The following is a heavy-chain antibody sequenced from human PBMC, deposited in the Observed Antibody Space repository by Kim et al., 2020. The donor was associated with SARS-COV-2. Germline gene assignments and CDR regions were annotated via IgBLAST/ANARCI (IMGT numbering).Heavy chain of an antibody. CDR2: IRSKAYGGTT. Sequence: GGSLRLSCTASGFTFGDYAMSWFRQAPGKGLEWVGFIRSKAYGGTTEYAASVKGRFTISRDDSKSIAYLQMNSLKTEDTAVYYCTREAAPPYYDFWSGYEWYGMDVWGQGTTVTVSS. CDR1: GFTFGDYA. J-gene: IGHJ6*02. D-gene: IGHD3-3*01. CDR3: TREAAPPYYDFWSGYEWYGMDV. V-gene: IGHV3-49*03.